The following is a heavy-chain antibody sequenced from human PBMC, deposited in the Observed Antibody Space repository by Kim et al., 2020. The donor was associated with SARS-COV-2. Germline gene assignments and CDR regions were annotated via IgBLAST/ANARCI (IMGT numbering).Heavy chain of an antibody. CDR3: AKYYERSGYYSGAFDI. CDR1: GFPFSEYW. J-gene: IGHJ3*02. CDR2: IKEDGSER. V-gene: IGHV3-7*02. D-gene: IGHD3-22*01. Sequence: GGSLRLSCAASGFPFSEYWMSWVRQAPGKRLGWVASIKEDGSERGYVDSVKGRFTIFRDNAKNSLYLQMNSLRAEDTALYHCAKYYERSGYYSGAFDIWG.